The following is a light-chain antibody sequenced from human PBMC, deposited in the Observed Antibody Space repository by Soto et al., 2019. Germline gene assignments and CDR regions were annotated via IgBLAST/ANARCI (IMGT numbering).Light chain of an antibody. CDR1: QSVNSD. CDR3: QQYNIWPPYT. J-gene: IGKJ2*01. V-gene: IGKV3-15*01. Sequence: EIVLTQSPATLSVSPGNRATLSCRASQSVNSDLAWYQQKPGQAPRLLIYGASTRATGTPTRFSGSGSGTEFTLTICSLQSEDFAVYFCQQYNIWPPYTFGQGTKLEIK. CDR2: GAS.